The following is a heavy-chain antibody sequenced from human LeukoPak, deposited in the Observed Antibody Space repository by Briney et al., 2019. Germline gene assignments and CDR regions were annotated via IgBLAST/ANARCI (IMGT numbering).Heavy chain of an antibody. V-gene: IGHV1-46*01. D-gene: IGHD1-26*01. J-gene: IGHJ6*02. Sequence: GASVKVSCKASGYTFTSYYMHWVRQAPGQGLEWMGIINPSGGSTSYAQKFQGRVTMTRDTSTSTVYIELSSLRSEDTAVYYCARGMGATSDYYYYYGMDVWGQGTTVTVSS. CDR3: ARGMGATSDYYYYYGMDV. CDR1: GYTFTSYY. CDR2: INPSGGST.